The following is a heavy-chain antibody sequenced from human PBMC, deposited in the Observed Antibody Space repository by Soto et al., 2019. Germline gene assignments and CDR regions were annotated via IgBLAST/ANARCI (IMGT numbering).Heavy chain of an antibody. Sequence: GGSLRLSCAASGFTFSSYGMHWVRQAPGKGLEWVAVISYDGSNKYYADSVKGRFTISRDNSKNTLYLQMNSLRAEDTAVYYCAKDLRWLQNYYYYYGMDVWGQGTTVTVSS. CDR3: AKDLRWLQNYYYYYGMDV. V-gene: IGHV3-30*18. D-gene: IGHD5-12*01. CDR1: GFTFSSYG. CDR2: ISYDGSNK. J-gene: IGHJ6*02.